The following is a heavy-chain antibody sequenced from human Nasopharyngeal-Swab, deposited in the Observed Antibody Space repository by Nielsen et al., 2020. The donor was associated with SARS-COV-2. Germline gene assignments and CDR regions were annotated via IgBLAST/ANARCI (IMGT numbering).Heavy chain of an antibody. V-gene: IGHV4-39*07. CDR3: ARLSFGAIGAAAHGIVVTGFDY. CDR1: GGSISSSSYY. CDR2: IYYSGST. D-gene: IGHD3-22*01. J-gene: IGHJ4*02. Sequence: SETLSLTCTVSGGSISSSSYYWGWIRQPPGKGLEWIGSIYYSGSTYYNPSLKSRVTISVDTSKNQFSLKLSSVTAADTAVYYCARLSFGAIGAAAHGIVVTGFDYWGQGTLVTVSS.